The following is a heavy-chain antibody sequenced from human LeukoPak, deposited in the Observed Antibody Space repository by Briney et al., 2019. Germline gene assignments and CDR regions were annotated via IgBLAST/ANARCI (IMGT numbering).Heavy chain of an antibody. CDR1: GFTFSSYS. Sequence: GGSLRLSCTTSGFTFSSYSMNWVRQAPGKGLEWVSSISRSSSYIYNADSVKGRFTISRDNAKNSLYLQMNSLRAEDTAVYYCARDPNDYYGYRGYYFDNWGQGTLVTVSS. CDR3: ARDPNDYYGYRGYYFDN. CDR2: ISRSSSYI. D-gene: IGHD5-18*01. V-gene: IGHV3-21*06. J-gene: IGHJ4*02.